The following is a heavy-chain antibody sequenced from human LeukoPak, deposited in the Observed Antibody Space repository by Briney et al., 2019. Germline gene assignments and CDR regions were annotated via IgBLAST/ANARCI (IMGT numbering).Heavy chain of an antibody. V-gene: IGHV1-18*01. CDR3: ARDRMRYSGYDGGDY. CDR1: GYTFTSYG. Sequence: EASVNVSCKASGYTFTSYGISWVRQAPGQGLEWMGWISAYNGNTNYAQKLQGRVTMTTDTSTSTAYMELRSLRSDDTAVYYCARDRMRYSGYDGGDYWGQGTLVTVSS. CDR2: ISAYNGNT. J-gene: IGHJ4*02. D-gene: IGHD5-12*01.